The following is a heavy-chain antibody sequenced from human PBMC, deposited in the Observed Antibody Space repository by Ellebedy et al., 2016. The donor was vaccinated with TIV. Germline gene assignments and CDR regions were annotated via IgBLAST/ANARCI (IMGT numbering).Heavy chain of an antibody. CDR3: TKALYGGFEY. CDR1: GFTFSSYA. J-gene: IGHJ4*02. D-gene: IGHD4-23*01. CDR2: IGGSGGRK. V-gene: IGHV3-23*01. Sequence: GESLKISCAASGFTFSSYAMSWVRQAPGKGLEWVSVIGGSGGRKYYADSVKGRFTISRDNSKNTMYLQMNSLRVEDTAVYYCTKALYGGFEYWGQGTLVTVSA.